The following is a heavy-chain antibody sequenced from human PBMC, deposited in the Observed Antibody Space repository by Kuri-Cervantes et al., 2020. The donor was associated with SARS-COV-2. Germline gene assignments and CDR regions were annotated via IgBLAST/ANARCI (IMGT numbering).Heavy chain of an antibody. CDR3: AGSSGWYTYYYGMDV. D-gene: IGHD6-19*01. J-gene: IGHJ6*02. CDR1: GGSISSYY. CDR2: IYYSGST. Sequence: ESLKISCTVSGGSISSYYWSWIRQPPGKGLEWIGYIYYSGSTNYNPSLKSRVTISVDTSKNQFSLKLSSVTAADTAVYYCAGSSGWYTYYYGMDVWAKGPRSPSP. V-gene: IGHV4-59*01.